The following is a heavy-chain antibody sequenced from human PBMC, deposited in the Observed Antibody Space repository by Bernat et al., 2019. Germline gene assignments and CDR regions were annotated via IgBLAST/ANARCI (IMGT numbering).Heavy chain of an antibody. Sequence: QVQLVESGGGVVQPGRSLRLSCAASGFTFSSYGMHWVRQAPGKGLEWVAVISYDGSNKYYADSVKGRFTISRDNSKNTLYLQMNSLRAEDTAVYNCANGVLAARPSYYYGMDVWGQGTTVTVSS. J-gene: IGHJ6*02. CDR2: ISYDGSNK. CDR3: ANGVLAARPSYYYGMDV. V-gene: IGHV3-30*18. CDR1: GFTFSSYG. D-gene: IGHD6-6*01.